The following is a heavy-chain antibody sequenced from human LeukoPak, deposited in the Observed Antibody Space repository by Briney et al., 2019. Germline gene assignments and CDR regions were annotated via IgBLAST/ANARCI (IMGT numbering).Heavy chain of an antibody. Sequence: GGSLRLSCAASGFTFSDYWMHWVRQAPGKGLEWVSSISSSSTYIYYADSVKGRFTISRDNSKNSLYLQMNSLRAEDTAVYYCAREGPTAALYDYWGQGTLVTVSS. CDR1: GFTFSDYW. J-gene: IGHJ4*02. D-gene: IGHD2-8*01. CDR3: AREGPTAALYDY. V-gene: IGHV3-21*01. CDR2: ISSSSTYI.